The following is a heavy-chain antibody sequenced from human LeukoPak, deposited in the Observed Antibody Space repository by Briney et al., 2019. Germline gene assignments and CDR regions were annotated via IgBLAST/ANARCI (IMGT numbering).Heavy chain of an antibody. CDR2: ISAYNGNT. CDR1: GYTFTSYG. Sequence: GASVKVSCKASGYTFTSYGISWVRQAPGQGLEWMGWISAYNGNTNYAQKLQGRVTMTTDTSTSTAYMELRSLRSDDTAVYYCARLNTDMVLYYFDYWGQGTLVTVSS. V-gene: IGHV1-18*01. D-gene: IGHD5-18*01. J-gene: IGHJ4*02. CDR3: ARLNTDMVLYYFDY.